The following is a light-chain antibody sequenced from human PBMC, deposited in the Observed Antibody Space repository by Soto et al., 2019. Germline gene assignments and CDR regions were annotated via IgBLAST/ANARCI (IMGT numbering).Light chain of an antibody. Sequence: EIVLTQSPATLSLSPGERATLSCRASQSVSNYLAWYQQKLGKAPRLLIYDASNRATGISARFSGSGSGTDFTLTISSLQPEDFAIYYCQQRGNWPPTFGPGTTVDFK. CDR3: QQRGNWPPT. CDR2: DAS. V-gene: IGKV3-11*01. J-gene: IGKJ3*01. CDR1: QSVSNY.